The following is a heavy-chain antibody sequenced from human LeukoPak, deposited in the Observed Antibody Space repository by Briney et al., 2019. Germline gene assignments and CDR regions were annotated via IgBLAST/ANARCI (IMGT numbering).Heavy chain of an antibody. CDR3: ARRVVVAARGSNRGFDI. J-gene: IGHJ3*02. V-gene: IGHV1-8*01. Sequence: ASVKVSCKASGYTFTSYDINWVRQATGQGLEWMGWMNPNSGNTGYAQKFQGRVTMTRNTSISTAYMELSSLRSEDTAVYYCARRVVVAARGSNRGFDIWGQGTMVTVSS. CDR2: MNPNSGNT. D-gene: IGHD2-15*01. CDR1: GYTFTSYD.